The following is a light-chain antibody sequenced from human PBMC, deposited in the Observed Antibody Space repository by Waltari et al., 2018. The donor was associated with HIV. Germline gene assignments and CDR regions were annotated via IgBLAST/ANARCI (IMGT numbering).Light chain of an antibody. CDR2: DAT. J-gene: IGLJ2*01. CDR1: SNDVGAYDY. V-gene: IGLV2-8*01. CDR3: ASYVDNDAVF. Sequence: QSALTQPPSASGSPGQSVTISCTGTSNDVGAYDYVSWYQQHPGRAPKLLIDDATQRSSGVPGRSAGTRCGNAASLTSAGVQAEDDGDYYCASYVDNDAVFFGGGTKLTVL.